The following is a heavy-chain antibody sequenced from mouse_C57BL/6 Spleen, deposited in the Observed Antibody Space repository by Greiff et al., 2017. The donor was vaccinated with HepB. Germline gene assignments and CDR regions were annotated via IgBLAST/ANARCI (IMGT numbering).Heavy chain of an antibody. Sequence: QVQLQQSGAELAKPGASVKLSCKASGYTFTSYWMHWVKQRPGQGLEWIGYINPSSGYTKYNQKFKDKATLTADKSSSTAYMQLSSLTYEDSAVYYCASPAYYSNYLFAYWGQGTLVTVSA. D-gene: IGHD2-5*01. CDR2: INPSSGYT. CDR3: ASPAYYSNYLFAY. J-gene: IGHJ3*01. CDR1: GYTFTSYW. V-gene: IGHV1-7*01.